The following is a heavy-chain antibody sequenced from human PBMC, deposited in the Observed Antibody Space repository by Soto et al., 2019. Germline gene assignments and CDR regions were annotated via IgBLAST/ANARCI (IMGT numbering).Heavy chain of an antibody. D-gene: IGHD3-22*01. CDR3: TTNYYDTSGYDNWFDP. Sequence: GGSLRLSCTASGFTFGDYAMSWFRQAPGKGLEWVGFIRSKAYGGTTVYAASVKGRFTISRDDSKSIAYLQMNSLKTEDTAVNYCTTNYYDTSGYDNWFDPWGQGTLVTVSS. CDR2: IRSKAYGGTT. J-gene: IGHJ5*02. CDR1: GFTFGDYA. V-gene: IGHV3-49*03.